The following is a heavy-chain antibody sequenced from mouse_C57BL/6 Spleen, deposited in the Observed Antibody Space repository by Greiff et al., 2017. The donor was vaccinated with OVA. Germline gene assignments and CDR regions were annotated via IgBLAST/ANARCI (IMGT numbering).Heavy chain of an antibody. CDR3: ERGNYDYPAWFAY. CDR1: GYTFTDYY. D-gene: IGHD2-4*01. Sequence: VQLQQSGPELVKPGASVKISCKASGYTFTDYYMTWVKQSHGKSLEWIGDINPNNGGTSYNQKLKGKATLTVDKSSSTAYMELRSLTSEDAAVYYCERGNYDYPAWFAYWGQGTLVTVSA. V-gene: IGHV1-26*01. CDR2: INPNNGGT. J-gene: IGHJ3*01.